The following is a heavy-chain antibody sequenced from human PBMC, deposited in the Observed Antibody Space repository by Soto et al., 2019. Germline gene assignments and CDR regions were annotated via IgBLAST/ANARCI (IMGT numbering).Heavy chain of an antibody. D-gene: IGHD2-21*01. CDR2: ISGRGGAT. CDR3: AKEAVLKQVTIYSF. V-gene: IGHV3-23*01. Sequence: EVQLLESGGGLVQPGGSLRLSCAASGFTFSTSAMNWVRQAPGKGLEWVSAISGRGGATYYADSVKGRFTISRDNSKNTLHLQLDSLRAEDTAVYYCAKEAVLKQVTIYSFWGPGTLVTVSS. CDR1: GFTFSTSA. J-gene: IGHJ4*02.